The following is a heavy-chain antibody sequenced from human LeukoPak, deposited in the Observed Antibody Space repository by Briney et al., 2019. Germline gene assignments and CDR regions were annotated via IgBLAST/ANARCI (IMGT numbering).Heavy chain of an antibody. CDR3: ARDARAAAAPFDY. CDR1: GYTFTCYY. D-gene: IGHD6-13*01. V-gene: IGHV1-2*02. J-gene: IGHJ4*02. Sequence: ASVKVSCKASGYTFTCYYMHWVRQAPGQGLEWMGWINPNSGGTNYAQKFQGRVTMTRDTSISTAYMELSRLRSDDTAVYYCARDARAAAAPFDYWGQGTLVTVSS. CDR2: INPNSGGT.